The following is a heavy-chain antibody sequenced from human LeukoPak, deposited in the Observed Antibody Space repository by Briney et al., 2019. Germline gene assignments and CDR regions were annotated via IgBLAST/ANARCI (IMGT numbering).Heavy chain of an antibody. CDR2: IYYSGST. CDR3: ARDPGGSGSYPNWFDP. J-gene: IGHJ5*02. CDR1: GGSISSGGYY. Sequence: SQTLSLTCTVSGGSISSGGYYWSWIRQHPGKGLEWIGYIYYSGSTYYNPSLKSRVTISVDTSKNQFSLKLSSVTAADTAVYYCARDPGGSGSYPNWFDPWGQGTLVTVSS. V-gene: IGHV4-31*03. D-gene: IGHD3-10*01.